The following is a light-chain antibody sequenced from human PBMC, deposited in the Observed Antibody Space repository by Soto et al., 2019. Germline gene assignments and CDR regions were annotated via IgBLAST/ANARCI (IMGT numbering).Light chain of an antibody. CDR2: DAS. CDR3: QQYNNWPRK. CDR1: QSISNN. V-gene: IGKV3-15*01. Sequence: VMTQSPATLSVSPGESATLSCRASQSISNNLAWYQQKPGQAPRLLMYDASTRATGIPDRFSGSGSGAEFTLTISSLQSEDLAVYYCQQYNNWPRKFGQGTKVEVK. J-gene: IGKJ1*01.